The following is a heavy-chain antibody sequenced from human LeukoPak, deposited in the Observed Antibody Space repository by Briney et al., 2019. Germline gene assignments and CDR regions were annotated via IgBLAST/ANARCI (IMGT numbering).Heavy chain of an antibody. CDR2: IYYSGST. D-gene: IGHD5-18*01. V-gene: IGHV4-59*12. Sequence: PSETLSLTCTVSGGSISSYYWSWIRQPPGKGLEWIGYIYYSGSTNYNPSLKSRVTISVDTSKNQFSLKLSSVTAADTAVYYCARRRGYSYGPNTYYYYYMDVWGKGTTVTVSS. J-gene: IGHJ6*03. CDR1: GGSISSYY. CDR3: ARRRGYSYGPNTYYYYYMDV.